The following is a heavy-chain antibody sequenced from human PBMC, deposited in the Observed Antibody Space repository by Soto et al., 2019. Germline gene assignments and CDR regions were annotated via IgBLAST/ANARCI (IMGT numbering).Heavy chain of an antibody. CDR3: ARDMELMITFGGVIDPSFDY. CDR1: GFTFSSYS. V-gene: IGHV3-21*01. CDR2: ISSSSSYI. D-gene: IGHD3-16*02. Sequence: EVQLVESGGGLVKPGGSLRLSCAASGFTFSSYSMNWVRQAPGKGLEWVSSISSSSSYIYYADSVKGRVTISRDNAKNSLYLQMNSLRAEDTAVYYCARDMELMITFGGVIDPSFDYWGQGTLVTVSS. J-gene: IGHJ4*02.